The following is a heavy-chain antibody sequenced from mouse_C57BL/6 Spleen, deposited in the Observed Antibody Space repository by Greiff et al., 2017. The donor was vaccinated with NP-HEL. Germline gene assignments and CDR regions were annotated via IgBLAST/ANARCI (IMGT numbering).Heavy chain of an antibody. CDR3: AREGITTVGFAY. CDR1: GYTFTDYY. D-gene: IGHD1-1*01. V-gene: IGHV1-53*01. J-gene: IGHJ3*01. CDR2: INPSNGGT. Sequence: QVQLQQSGAELVRPGASVKLSCKASGYTFTDYYINWVKQRPGQGLEWIGNINPSNGGTNYNEKFKSKATLTVDKSSSTAYMQLSSLTSEDSAVYYCAREGITTVGFAYWGQGTLVTVSA.